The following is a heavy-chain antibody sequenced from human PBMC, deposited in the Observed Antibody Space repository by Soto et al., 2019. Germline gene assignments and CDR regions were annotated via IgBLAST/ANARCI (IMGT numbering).Heavy chain of an antibody. V-gene: IGHV4-31*03. CDR1: GGSIRSGGYY. CDR2: IYYSGST. D-gene: IGHD3-10*01. Sequence: PSEALSLTGTVSGGSIRSGGYYWSWIRQHPGKGLEWIGYIYYSGSTYYNPSLKSRVTISVDTSKDQFSLKMSSVTAADTAVYYCARAFTDRRGPPPVSAFWGHGTTVTVS. CDR3: ARAFTDRRGPPPVSAF. J-gene: IGHJ6*02.